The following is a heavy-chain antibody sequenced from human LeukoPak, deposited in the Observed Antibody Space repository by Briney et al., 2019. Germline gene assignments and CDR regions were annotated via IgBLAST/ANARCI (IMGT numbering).Heavy chain of an antibody. J-gene: IGHJ4*02. CDR2: ISSSSTYI. Sequence: GGSLRLSCAASGFTFSTYSMNWVRQAPGKGLEWVSSISSSSTYIYYADSVKGRFTISRDNAKNSLYLQMNCLRAEDTAVYYCATYSSSWYIPGFYWGQGTLVTVSS. D-gene: IGHD6-13*01. V-gene: IGHV3-21*01. CDR1: GFTFSTYS. CDR3: ATYSSSWYIPGFY.